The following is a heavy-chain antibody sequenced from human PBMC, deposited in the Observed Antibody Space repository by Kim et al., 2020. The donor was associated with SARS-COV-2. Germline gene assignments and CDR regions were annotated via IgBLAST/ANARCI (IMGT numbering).Heavy chain of an antibody. D-gene: IGHD3-22*01. CDR2: IWYVGSNK. V-gene: IGHV3-33*01. J-gene: IGHJ5*02. CDR3: ARDLDSSGSRFDP. CDR1: GFTFSSYG. Sequence: GGSLRLSCAASGFTFSSYGMHWVRQAPGKGLEWVAVIWYVGSNKYYADSVKGRFTISRDNSKNTLYLQMNSLRAEDTAVYYCARDLDSSGSRFDPWGQGTLVTVSS.